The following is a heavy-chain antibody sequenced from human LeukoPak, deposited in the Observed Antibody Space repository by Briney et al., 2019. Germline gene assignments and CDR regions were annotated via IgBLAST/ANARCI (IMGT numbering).Heavy chain of an antibody. CDR1: GYTFIDDY. Sequence: ASVKVSCKXSGYTFIDDYIHWVRQAPRQGFEWMGWINPNSGGTNYAQKFQGRVTMTRDTSISTAYMELSRLRSDDTAVYYCARGEWEAYDYWGQGTLVTVSS. CDR3: ARGEWEAYDY. D-gene: IGHD1-26*01. CDR2: INPNSGGT. J-gene: IGHJ4*02. V-gene: IGHV1-2*02.